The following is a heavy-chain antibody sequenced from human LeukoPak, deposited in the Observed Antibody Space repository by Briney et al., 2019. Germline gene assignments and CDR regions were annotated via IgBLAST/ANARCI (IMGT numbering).Heavy chain of an antibody. J-gene: IGHJ4*02. CDR2: INAGNGNT. V-gene: IGHV1-3*01. D-gene: IGHD1-26*01. CDR1: GYTFTSYA. CDR3: ARERSGSYYTDFDY. Sequence: GASVKVSCKASGYTFTSYAMHWVRQAPGQRLEWMGWINAGNGNTKYSQKFQGRVTITRDTSASTAYMELSSLRSEDTAVYYCARERSGSYYTDFDYWGQGTLVTVSS.